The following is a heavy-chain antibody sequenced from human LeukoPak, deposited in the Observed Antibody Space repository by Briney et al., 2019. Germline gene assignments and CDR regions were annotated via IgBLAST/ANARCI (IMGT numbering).Heavy chain of an antibody. D-gene: IGHD6-6*01. V-gene: IGHV4-34*01. Sequence: SETLSLTCAVYGGSFSGYYWSWIRQPPGKGLEWIGEINHNGSTNYNPSLKSRVTISVDTSKNQFSLKLSSVTAADTAVYYCARARPNPPTYYFDYWGQGTLVTVSS. CDR3: ARARPNPPTYYFDY. CDR2: INHNGST. J-gene: IGHJ4*02. CDR1: GGSFSGYY.